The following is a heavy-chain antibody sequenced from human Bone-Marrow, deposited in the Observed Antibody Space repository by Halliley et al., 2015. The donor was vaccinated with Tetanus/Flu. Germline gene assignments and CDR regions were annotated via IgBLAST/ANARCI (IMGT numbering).Heavy chain of an antibody. J-gene: IGHJ4*02. V-gene: IGHV3-48*03. Sequence: TRFFADSVKGRFAISRDNAQKSLFLQMNSLRGGDTAVYYCARNPDYMWDYRPKYFDYWGQGTRVTVSS. CDR3: ARNPDYMWDYRPKYFDY. D-gene: IGHD3-16*01. CDR2: TR.